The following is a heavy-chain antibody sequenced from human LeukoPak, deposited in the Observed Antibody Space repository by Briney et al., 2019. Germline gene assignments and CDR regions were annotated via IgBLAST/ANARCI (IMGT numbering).Heavy chain of an antibody. Sequence: GASVKVSCKASGYTFTSYDINWVRQATGQGLEWMGWMNPNSGNTGYAQKFQGRVTMTRNTSISTAYMELSSLRSEDTAVYYCARGEVLKRWFHNRNWFDPWGQGTLVTVSS. CDR2: MNPNSGNT. CDR3: ARGEVLKRWFHNRNWFDP. D-gene: IGHD4-23*01. V-gene: IGHV1-8*01. CDR1: GYTFTSYD. J-gene: IGHJ5*02.